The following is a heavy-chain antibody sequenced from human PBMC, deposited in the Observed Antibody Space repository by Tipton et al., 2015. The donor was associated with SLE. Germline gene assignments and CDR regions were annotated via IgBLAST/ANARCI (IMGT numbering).Heavy chain of an antibody. D-gene: IGHD1-7*01. CDR3: AKDFLTGTLDY. J-gene: IGHJ4*02. Sequence: SLRLSCAASGITVSSSYISWVRQTPGKGLEWVSVIYAGGNTYYGDSVKGRFTISRDNSKNTVYLQMNSPRSEDTAVYYCAKDFLTGTLDYWGQGTLVTVSS. CDR2: IYAGGNT. CDR1: GITVSSSY. V-gene: IGHV3-66*02.